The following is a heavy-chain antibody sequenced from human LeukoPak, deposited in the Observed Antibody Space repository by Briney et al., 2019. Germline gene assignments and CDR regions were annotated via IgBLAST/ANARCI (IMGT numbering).Heavy chain of an antibody. CDR3: ARDSSDDYDSSGSFDP. CDR2: TYYRSKWYN. D-gene: IGHD3-22*01. Sequence: SQTLSLTCAISRDSVSSNSAAWNWIRQSPSRGLEWLGRTYYRSKWYNDYAVPVKSRITINPDTSKNQFSLQLNSVTPEDTAVYYCARDSSDDYDSSGSFDPWGQGTLVTVSS. V-gene: IGHV6-1*01. J-gene: IGHJ5*02. CDR1: RDSVSSNSAA.